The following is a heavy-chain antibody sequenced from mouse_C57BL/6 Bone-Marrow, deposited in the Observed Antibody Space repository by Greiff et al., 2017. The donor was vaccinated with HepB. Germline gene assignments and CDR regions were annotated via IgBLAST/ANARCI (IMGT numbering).Heavy chain of an antibody. CDR1: GFTITDYY. D-gene: IGHD2-10*01. CDR3: TAYYGFAY. Sequence: VQLQQSGAELVRPGDSVNLSCTASGFTITDYYMHWVKQRPEHGLEWIGCIEPENGDTKYASKFQGKATITADTSSNTAYLQLSSLTSEDTAVYYCTAYYGFAYWGQGTLVTVSA. J-gene: IGHJ3*01. V-gene: IGHV14-4*01. CDR2: IEPENGDT.